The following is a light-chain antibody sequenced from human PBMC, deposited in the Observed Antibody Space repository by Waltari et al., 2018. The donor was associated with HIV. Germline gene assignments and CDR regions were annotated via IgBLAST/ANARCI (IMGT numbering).Light chain of an antibody. V-gene: IGKV1-5*03. Sequence: DIQMTQSPSTLSASVGDRITITCSASQNIDNWLAWYQQKPGKAPKLLISKASDLESGVPSRISGSGFGTEFTLTISSLQPDDFATYYCQQYTIYSYTFGQGTKLEI. CDR3: QQYTIYSYT. J-gene: IGKJ2*01. CDR1: QNIDNW. CDR2: KAS.